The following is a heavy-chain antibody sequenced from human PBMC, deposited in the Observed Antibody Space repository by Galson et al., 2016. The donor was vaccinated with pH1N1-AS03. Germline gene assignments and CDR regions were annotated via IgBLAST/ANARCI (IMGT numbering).Heavy chain of an antibody. CDR3: ASRGPESYYGSVIRKYKVGWFDP. Sequence: ETLSLTCLVSGGSISGYYWCWIRQPPGKGPEWIGRVSHNSGRTNYNPSLKSRVTITTETSKNQFSLKLTSVTAADTAVYYCASRGPESYYGSVIRKYKVGWFDPWGQGTLVTVAS. CDR2: VSHNSGRT. D-gene: IGHD3-10*01. CDR1: GGSISGYY. V-gene: IGHV4-4*09. J-gene: IGHJ5*02.